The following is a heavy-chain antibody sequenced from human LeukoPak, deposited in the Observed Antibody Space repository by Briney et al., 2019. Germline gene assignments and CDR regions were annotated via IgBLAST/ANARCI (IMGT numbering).Heavy chain of an antibody. CDR2: IYSGGST. CDR3: ARGYYDSSCYSHY. D-gene: IGHD3-22*01. CDR1: GFTVSSNY. V-gene: IGHV3-53*01. Sequence: GGSLRLLCAASGFTVSSNYMLWVRQPPGKGLEWVSVIYSGGSTYYADSVKGRFTISRDNSKNTLYLQMNSLRAEDTAVYYCARGYYDSSCYSHYWGQGTLVTVSS. J-gene: IGHJ4*02.